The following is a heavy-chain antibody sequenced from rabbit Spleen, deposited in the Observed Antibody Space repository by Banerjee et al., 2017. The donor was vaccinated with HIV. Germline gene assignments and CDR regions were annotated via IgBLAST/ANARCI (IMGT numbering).Heavy chain of an antibody. V-gene: IGHV1S45*01. Sequence: QEELEESGGGLVKPEGSLTLTCKASGFSFSDRDVMCWVRQAPGKGLEWIACINTATGKPVDATWAKGRFTISTTSSTTVTLQMTSLTAADTATYFCVRDLAGAIGWNFYLWGPGTLVTVS. CDR3: VRDLAGAIGWNFYL. J-gene: IGHJ4*01. CDR2: INTATGKP. CDR1: GFSFSDRDV. D-gene: IGHD4-1*01.